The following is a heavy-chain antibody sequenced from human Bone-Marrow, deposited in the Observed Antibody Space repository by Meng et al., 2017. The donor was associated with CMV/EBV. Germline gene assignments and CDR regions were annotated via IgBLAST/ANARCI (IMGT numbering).Heavy chain of an antibody. CDR3: ARDLDEFAEYSSPLDY. V-gene: IGHV3-11*01. J-gene: IGHJ4*02. Sequence: GGSLRLSCAASGFTFSDYYMSWIRQAPGKGLEWVSYISSSGSTIYYADSVKGRFTISRDNAKNSLYLQMNSLRAEDTAVYYCARDLDEFAEYSSPLDYWGQGTRVTGSS. CDR1: GFTFSDYY. D-gene: IGHD6-6*01. CDR2: ISSSGSTI.